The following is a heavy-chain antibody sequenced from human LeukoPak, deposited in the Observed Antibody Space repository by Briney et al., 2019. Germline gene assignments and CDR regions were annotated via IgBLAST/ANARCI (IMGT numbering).Heavy chain of an antibody. J-gene: IGHJ5*02. V-gene: IGHV3-49*03. D-gene: IGHD3-22*01. Sequence: PGRSLRLSCTASGFTFGDYAMSWFRQAPGKGLEWVGFIRSKAYGGTTEYAASVKGRFTISRGDPKSIAYLQMNSLKTEDTAVYYCTRVGITMIVVVTPEFDPWGQGTLVTVSS. CDR1: GFTFGDYA. CDR2: IRSKAYGGTT. CDR3: TRVGITMIVVVTPEFDP.